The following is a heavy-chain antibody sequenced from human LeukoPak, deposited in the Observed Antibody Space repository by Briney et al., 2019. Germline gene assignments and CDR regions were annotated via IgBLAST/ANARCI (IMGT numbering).Heavy chain of an antibody. CDR1: GFTFSNYG. CDR3: AKGPWAVTKSHYYYYYYMDV. J-gene: IGHJ6*03. CDR2: ISGSGGST. V-gene: IGHV3-23*01. D-gene: IGHD4-17*01. Sequence: PGGTLRLSCAASGFTFSNYGMNWVRQAPGKGLEWVSGISGSGGSTYYADSVKGRFTISRDNSKNTPYLQMNSLRAEDTAVYYCAKGPWAVTKSHYYYYYYMDVWGKGTTVTISS.